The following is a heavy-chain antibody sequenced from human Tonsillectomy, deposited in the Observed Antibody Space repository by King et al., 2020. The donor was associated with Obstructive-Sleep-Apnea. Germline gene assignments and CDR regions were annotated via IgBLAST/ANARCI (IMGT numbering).Heavy chain of an antibody. CDR2: IYYSGST. D-gene: IGHD6-19*01. CDR3: ARGVAVALWFDP. CDR1: GGSISSYY. V-gene: IGHV4-59*01. J-gene: IGHJ5*02. Sequence: VQLQESGPGLVKPSETLSLTCTVSGGSISSYYWSWIRQPPGKGLEWIGYIYYSGSTNYNPSLKSRVTISVDTSKNQFSLKLSSVTAADTAVYYCARGVAVALWFDPWGQGTLVTVSS.